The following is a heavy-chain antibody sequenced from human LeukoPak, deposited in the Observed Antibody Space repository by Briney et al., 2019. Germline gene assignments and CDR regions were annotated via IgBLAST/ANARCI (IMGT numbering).Heavy chain of an antibody. J-gene: IGHJ4*02. D-gene: IGHD2-2*02. CDR1: GYTFANFG. V-gene: IGHV1-18*01. Sequence: ASVKVSCKASGYTFANFGITWVRQAPGQGLEWMGWISVYNGNTNYAQNIQGRVTLTTDTSTSTAYMELRSLRTDDTALYYCARTCSSSSCYMVHRGQGTLVTVFS. CDR2: ISVYNGNT. CDR3: ARTCSSSSCYMVH.